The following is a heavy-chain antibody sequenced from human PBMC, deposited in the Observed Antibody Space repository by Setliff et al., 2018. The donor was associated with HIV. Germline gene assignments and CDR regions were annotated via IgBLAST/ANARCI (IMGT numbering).Heavy chain of an antibody. CDR1: GYSFTDYY. Sequence: ASVKVSCKASGYSFTDYYIHWVRQAPGQGLEWMGWINPKSDGTNYAQKFQGWITMTRDTSISTAYMELSRLRSDDTAVYYCARDRDDILTGYPDYWGQGTLVTV. CDR3: ARDRDDILTGYPDY. CDR2: INPKSDGT. D-gene: IGHD3-9*01. J-gene: IGHJ4*02. V-gene: IGHV1-2*04.